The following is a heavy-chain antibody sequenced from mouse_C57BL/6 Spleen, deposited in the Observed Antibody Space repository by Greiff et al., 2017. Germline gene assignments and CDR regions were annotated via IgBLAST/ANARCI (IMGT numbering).Heavy chain of an antibody. CDR2: IYPSDSET. V-gene: IGHV1-61*01. D-gene: IGHD3-2*02. J-gene: IGHJ2*01. CDR1: GYTFTSYW. Sequence: VQLQQPGAELVRPGSSVKLSCKASGYTFTSYWMDWVKQRPGQGLEWIGNIYPSDSETHYNQKFKDKATLTVDKSSSTAYMQLRSLTSEDSAVYYCARPGYPCDYWGQGTTLTVSS. CDR3: ARPGYPCDY.